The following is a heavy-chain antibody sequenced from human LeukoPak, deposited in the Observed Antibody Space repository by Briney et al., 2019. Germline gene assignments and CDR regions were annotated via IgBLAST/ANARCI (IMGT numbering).Heavy chain of an antibody. CDR1: GFTFSSYA. V-gene: IGHV3-23*01. CDR2: FLSSSSST. Sequence: GGSLRLSCAASGFTFSSYAMSWVRQAPGKGLEWVSGFLSSSSSTYYADSVKGRFTISRDNAKNTLYLQMSSLRAEDTAVYYCARKASNFDYWGQGTLVTVSS. CDR3: ARKASNFDY. J-gene: IGHJ4*02.